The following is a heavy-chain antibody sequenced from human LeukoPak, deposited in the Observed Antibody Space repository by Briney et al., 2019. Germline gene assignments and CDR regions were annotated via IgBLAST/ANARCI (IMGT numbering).Heavy chain of an antibody. CDR1: GYTFTSYG. Sequence: ASVKVSCKASGYTFTSYGISWVRQAPGQGLEWMGWISAYNGNTNYAQKLQGRVTMTTDTSTSTAYMELGSLRSDDTAVYYCAIKYLAVAGGGSDFDYWGQGTLVTVSS. CDR3: AIKYLAVAGGGSDFDY. V-gene: IGHV1-18*01. J-gene: IGHJ4*02. CDR2: ISAYNGNT. D-gene: IGHD6-19*01.